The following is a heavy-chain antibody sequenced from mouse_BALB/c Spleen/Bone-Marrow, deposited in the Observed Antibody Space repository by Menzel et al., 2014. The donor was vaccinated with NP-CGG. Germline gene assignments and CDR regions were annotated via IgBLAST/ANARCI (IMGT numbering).Heavy chain of an antibody. CDR2: ISYSGNT. D-gene: IGHD3-3*01. V-gene: IGHV3-8*02. J-gene: IGHJ2*01. CDR1: GDSITNAY. CDR3: ARGTCYYFDY. Sequence: EVKLMESGPSLVKPSQTLSLTCSATGDSITNAYWNWIRKSPGNKIDYMGYISYSGNTYYNPSLKSRISITRDTSKNQFYLQSNSVTTEDTATYFCARGTCYYFDYWGQGTTLTVSS.